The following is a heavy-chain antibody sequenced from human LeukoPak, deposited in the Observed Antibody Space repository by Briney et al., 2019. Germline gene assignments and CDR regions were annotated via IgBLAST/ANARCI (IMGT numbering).Heavy chain of an antibody. CDR1: GFTFSDYT. V-gene: IGHV3-30*04. CDR3: ARGLHDRSWYGAH. J-gene: IGHJ4*02. D-gene: IGHD6-13*01. Sequence: GRSLRLSCAASGFTFSDYTIQWVRQAPCKGLEWVALLPPDGSYQYYADSLKGRFTISRDNFKNALYLQMNSLRLEDTAVYYCARGLHDRSWYGAHWGQGTLLSVSS. CDR2: LPPDGSYQ.